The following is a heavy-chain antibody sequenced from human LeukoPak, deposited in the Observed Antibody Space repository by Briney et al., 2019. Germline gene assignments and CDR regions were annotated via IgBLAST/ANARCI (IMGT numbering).Heavy chain of an antibody. CDR2: INHSGST. J-gene: IGHJ4*02. V-gene: IGHV4-34*01. CDR3: ARGRAYYCDSSGYFPLDY. D-gene: IGHD3-22*01. Sequence: PSETLSLTCAVYGGSFSGYYWSWIRQPPGKGLEWIGEINHSGSTNYNPSLKSRVTISVDTSKNQFSLKLSSVTAADTAVYYCARGRAYYCDSSGYFPLDYWGQGTLVTVSS. CDR1: GGSFSGYY.